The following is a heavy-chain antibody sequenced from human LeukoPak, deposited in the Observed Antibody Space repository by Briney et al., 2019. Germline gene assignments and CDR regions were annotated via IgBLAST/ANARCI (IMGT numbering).Heavy chain of an antibody. D-gene: IGHD3-3*01. J-gene: IGHJ6*03. CDR1: GFTFSSNY. CDR2: IYSGGST. Sequence: GGSLRLSCAASGFTFSSNYMSWVRQAPGKGLEWVSVIYSGGSTYYSDSVKRRFTISRDTSKNTLYLQMNSLRAEDTAVYYCARDRRFDDFWSGSAPYYSYMDVWGKGTTVTVSS. V-gene: IGHV3-66*01. CDR3: ARDRRFDDFWSGSAPYYSYMDV.